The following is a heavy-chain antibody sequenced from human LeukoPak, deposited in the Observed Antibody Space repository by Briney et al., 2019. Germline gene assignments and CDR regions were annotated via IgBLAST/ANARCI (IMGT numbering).Heavy chain of an antibody. D-gene: IGHD3-3*01. V-gene: IGHV3-23*01. Sequence: GGSLRLSCAASGFTFSSYAMSWFRQAPEKGLEWVSAISGSGGSTYYADSVKGRFTISRDNSKNTLYLQMNSLRAEDTAVYYCAKDNDFWSGYHFDYWGQGTLVTVSS. CDR2: ISGSGGST. J-gene: IGHJ4*01. CDR3: AKDNDFWSGYHFDY. CDR1: GFTFSSYA.